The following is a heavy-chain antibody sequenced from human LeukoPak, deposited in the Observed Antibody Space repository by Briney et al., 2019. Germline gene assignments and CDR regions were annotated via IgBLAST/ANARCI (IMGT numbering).Heavy chain of an antibody. CDR3: ARDLGYCSGGSCYSGYYMDV. V-gene: IGHV4-34*01. CDR2: INHSGST. Sequence: SETLSLTCAVYGGSFSDYYWSWIRQPPGKGLEWIGEINHSGSTKYNPSLKSRVTISVDTSKNQFSLKLSSVTAADTAVYYCARDLGYCSGGSCYSGYYMDVWGKGTTVTVSS. J-gene: IGHJ6*03. D-gene: IGHD2-15*01. CDR1: GGSFSDYY.